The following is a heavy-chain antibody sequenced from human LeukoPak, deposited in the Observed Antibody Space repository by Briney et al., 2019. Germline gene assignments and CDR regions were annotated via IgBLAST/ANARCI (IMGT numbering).Heavy chain of an antibody. D-gene: IGHD6-13*01. Sequence: GGSLRLSCAASGFIFNSHSMNWVRRAPGKGLEWVSSISSTSSYIYYADSVKSRFTISRDNSKNTLYLQMNSLRAEDTAVYYCAKDKGRGSGYSSSWYTYYFDYWGQGTLVTVSS. CDR2: ISSTSSYI. CDR1: GFIFNSHS. J-gene: IGHJ4*02. CDR3: AKDKGRGSGYSSSWYTYYFDY. V-gene: IGHV3-21*04.